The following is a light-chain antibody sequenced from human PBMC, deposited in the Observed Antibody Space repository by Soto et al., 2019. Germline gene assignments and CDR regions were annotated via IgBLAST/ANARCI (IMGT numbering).Light chain of an antibody. V-gene: IGKV3-20*01. J-gene: IGKJ3*01. CDR3: QQLGRSPPFT. CDR1: QSVDSSY. CDR2: GAS. Sequence: EIVLTQSPGTLSLSPGDRAILSCRASQSVDSSYFAWYQQRPGQAPRLLIYGASNRATGIPDRFSGSGSGTDFALTISRLDPEDFAVYYCQQLGRSPPFTFGPGTKVDIK.